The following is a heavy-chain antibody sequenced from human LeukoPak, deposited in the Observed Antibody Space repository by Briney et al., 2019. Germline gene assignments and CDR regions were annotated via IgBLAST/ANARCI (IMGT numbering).Heavy chain of an antibody. CDR1: GYTFTSYD. CDR2: MNPNSGNT. Sequence: GASVKVSCKASGYTFTSYDINWVRQATGQGLEWMGWMNPNSGNTGYAQKFQGRVTMTRNTSISTAYMELSSLRSEDTAVYYCARGQYSSGWYRRLLFDPWGQGTLVTVSS. CDR3: ARGQYSSGWYRRLLFDP. V-gene: IGHV1-8*01. J-gene: IGHJ5*02. D-gene: IGHD6-19*01.